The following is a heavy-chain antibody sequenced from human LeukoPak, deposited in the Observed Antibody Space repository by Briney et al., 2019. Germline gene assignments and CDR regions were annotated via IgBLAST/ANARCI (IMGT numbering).Heavy chain of an antibody. CDR1: GFTFSSYG. Sequence: GGSLRLSCAASGFTFSSYGMHWVRQAPGKGLEWVAFIRYDGGNKYYADSVKGRFTISRDNSKNTLYLQMNSLRAEDTAVYYCAKFDRATRVFDYWGQGTLVTVSS. J-gene: IGHJ4*02. V-gene: IGHV3-30*02. D-gene: IGHD1-26*01. CDR3: AKFDRATRVFDY. CDR2: IRYDGGNK.